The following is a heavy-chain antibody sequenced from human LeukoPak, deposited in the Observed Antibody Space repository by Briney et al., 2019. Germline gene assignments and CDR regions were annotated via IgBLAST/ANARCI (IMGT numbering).Heavy chain of an antibody. D-gene: IGHD2-15*01. CDR2: ISAYNGNT. Sequence: ASVKVSCKASGYTFTSYGISWVRQAPGQGLEWMGWISAYNGNTNYAQKLQGRVTMTTDTSTSTAYMELRSLRSDDTAVYYCARIEDRYCSGGSCYEMDYWGQGTLVTVSS. V-gene: IGHV1-18*01. CDR3: ARIEDRYCSGGSCYEMDY. J-gene: IGHJ4*02. CDR1: GYTFTSYG.